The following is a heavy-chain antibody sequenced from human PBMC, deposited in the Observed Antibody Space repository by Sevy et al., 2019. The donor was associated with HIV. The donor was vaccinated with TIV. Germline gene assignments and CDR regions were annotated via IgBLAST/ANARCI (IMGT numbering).Heavy chain of an antibody. J-gene: IGHJ6*02. CDR1: GFTFSSYG. D-gene: IGHD6-6*01. CDR3: AKTGIAARLFYYYYGMDV. V-gene: IGHV3-30*18. Sequence: GGSLRLSCAASGFTFSSYGMHWVRQAPGKGLEWVAVISYDGSNKYYADSVKGRFTISRDNSKNTLYLQMNSLRAEDTAVYYCAKTGIAARLFYYYYGMDVGGQGTTFTVSS. CDR2: ISYDGSNK.